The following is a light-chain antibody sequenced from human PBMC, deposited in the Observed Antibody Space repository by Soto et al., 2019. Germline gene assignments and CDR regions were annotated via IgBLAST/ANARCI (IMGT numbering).Light chain of an antibody. CDR2: AAS. Sequence: DIQMTQSPSSLSASVGDRVTITCRASRSISSYLNWYQQKPGKAPKFLIYAASSLQSGVPSTFSGSGSGTDFTLTISSLQPEDFATYYCQQSYSTPLTFGGGTQVEI. J-gene: IGKJ4*01. V-gene: IGKV1-39*01. CDR1: RSISSY. CDR3: QQSYSTPLT.